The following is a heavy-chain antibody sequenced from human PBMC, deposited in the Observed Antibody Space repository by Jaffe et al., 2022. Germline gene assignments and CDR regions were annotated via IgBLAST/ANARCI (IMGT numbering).Heavy chain of an antibody. V-gene: IGHV1-2*06. Sequence: QVQLVQSGAEVREPGASVKVSCQASGYSFTGYYIHWVRQAPGQGLEWMGRINPKSAGTVYARKFQGRVTMTRDTSINTAYMELHGLIYDDTAVYYCGRSCGDITCPLHFDYWGQGALVTVSS. D-gene: IGHD2-21*01. CDR3: GRSCGDITCPLHFDY. CDR2: INPKSAGT. J-gene: IGHJ4*02. CDR1: GYSFTGYY.